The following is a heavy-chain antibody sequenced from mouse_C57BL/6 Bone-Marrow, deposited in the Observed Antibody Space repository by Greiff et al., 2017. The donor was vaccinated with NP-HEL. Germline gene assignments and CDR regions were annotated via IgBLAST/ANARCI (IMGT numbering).Heavy chain of an antibody. Sequence: EVQLQQSGTVLARPGGSLKISCKTSGYTFTSYCMHWVKQTPGKGLEWIGTICTGNSDTSYNDKFKGKAKLTAVTAASTAYMELSSLTNEDSAVYYCTRRAGPYAMDYWGQGTSVTVSS. CDR2: ICTGNSDT. CDR3: TRRAGPYAMDY. D-gene: IGHD3-1*01. J-gene: IGHJ4*01. V-gene: IGHV1-5*01. CDR1: GYTFTSYC.